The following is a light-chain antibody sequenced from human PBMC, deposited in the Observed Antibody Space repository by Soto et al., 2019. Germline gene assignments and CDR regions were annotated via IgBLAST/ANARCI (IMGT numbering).Light chain of an antibody. CDR1: QTISNW. CDR3: QKYNSLWT. J-gene: IGKJ1*01. V-gene: IGKV1-5*01. CDR2: DAS. Sequence: DIKMNKSPSTLSSSLGDRVTISCRASQTISNWLAWYQQKPGKAPKPLIYDASSLESGVPSRFSGSGSGTEFTLTISSLTPEDFATYDCQKYNSLWTFCQGTKVDI.